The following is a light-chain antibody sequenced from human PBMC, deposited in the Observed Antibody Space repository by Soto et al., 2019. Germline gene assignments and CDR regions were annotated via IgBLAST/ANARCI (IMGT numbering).Light chain of an antibody. J-gene: IGLJ1*01. CDR2: EAN. CDR1: NSDVGGYNY. CDR3: FSYAGGAQV. Sequence: QSVLTQPRSVSGSPGQPVSISCTGANSDVGGYNYLSWYQQYPGKAPKLIIFEANKRPSGVHNRFSGFKSGTTAALTISALQSDHEAVYYFFSYAGGAQVCGTVTKVTVL. V-gene: IGLV2-11*01.